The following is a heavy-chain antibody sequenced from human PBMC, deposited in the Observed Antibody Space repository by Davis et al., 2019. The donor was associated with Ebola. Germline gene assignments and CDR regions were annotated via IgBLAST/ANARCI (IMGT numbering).Heavy chain of an antibody. CDR1: GASITTNY. V-gene: IGHV4-59*01. CDR3: ARGGGYSFDS. Sequence: SETLSPTCTVSGASITTNYWSWIRQPPGKGLEWIGYLYFRGSTTYNPSHKSRVSISVDTSKNQFSLKLNSVTSADTAVYYCARGGGYSFDSWGQGTLVTVSS. D-gene: IGHD4-11*01. CDR2: LYFRGST. J-gene: IGHJ5*01.